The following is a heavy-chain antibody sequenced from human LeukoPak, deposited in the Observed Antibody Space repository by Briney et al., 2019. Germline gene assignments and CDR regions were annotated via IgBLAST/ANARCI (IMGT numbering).Heavy chain of an antibody. CDR3: AREAGSNPDY. CDR1: GYTFTNLG. J-gene: IGHJ4*02. V-gene: IGHV1-18*01. D-gene: IGHD4-11*01. CDR2: ISGNNGNT. Sequence: ASVKVSCKASGYTFTNLGISWVRQAPGQGLEWMGWISGNNGNTEYVQKLQGRVTMTTDTSTSTAYMELRSLRSDDTAVYYCAREAGSNPDYWGQGTLVTVSS.